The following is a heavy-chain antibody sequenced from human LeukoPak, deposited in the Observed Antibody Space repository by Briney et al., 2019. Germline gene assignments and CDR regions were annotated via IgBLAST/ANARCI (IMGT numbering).Heavy chain of an antibody. CDR1: GGSISSYY. J-gene: IGHJ4*02. V-gene: IGHV4-59*05. Sequence: SETLSLTCTVSGGSISSYYWSWIRQPPGKGLEWIGSIYYSGSTYYNPSLKSRVTISVDTSKNQFSLKLSSVTAADTAVYYCARFRMGGVVVTATPHPSRDGYNPGYWGQGTLVTVSS. CDR3: ARFRMGGVVVTATPHPSRDGYNPGY. CDR2: IYYSGST. D-gene: IGHD2-21*02.